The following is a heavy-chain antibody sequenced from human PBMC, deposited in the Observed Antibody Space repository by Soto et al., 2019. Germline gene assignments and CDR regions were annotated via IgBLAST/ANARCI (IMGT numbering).Heavy chain of an antibody. D-gene: IGHD3-22*01. CDR3: ARDFYDSSGYYQYYFDY. V-gene: IGHV6-1*01. CDR1: GDSVSSNSAA. J-gene: IGHJ4*02. Sequence: SQTLSLTCAISGDSVSSNSAAWNWIRQSPSRGLEWLGRTYYRSKWYNDYAVSVKSRITINPDTSKNQFSLQLNSVTPEDTAVYYCARDFYDSSGYYQYYFDYWGQGTLVTVSS. CDR2: TYYRSKWYN.